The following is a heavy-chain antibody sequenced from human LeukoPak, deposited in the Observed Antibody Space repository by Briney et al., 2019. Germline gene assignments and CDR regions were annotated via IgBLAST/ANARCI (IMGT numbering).Heavy chain of an antibody. CDR2: ISSSGSTI. J-gene: IGHJ3*02. CDR3: ARDGYSGYDDAFDI. Sequence: GGSLRLSCAASGFTFSSYEMNWVRQAPGKGLEWVSYISSSGSTIYYADSVKGRFTISRDNGKNSLYLQMNSLRAEDTAVYYCARDGYSGYDDAFDIWGQGTMVTVSS. D-gene: IGHD5-12*01. V-gene: IGHV3-48*03. CDR1: GFTFSSYE.